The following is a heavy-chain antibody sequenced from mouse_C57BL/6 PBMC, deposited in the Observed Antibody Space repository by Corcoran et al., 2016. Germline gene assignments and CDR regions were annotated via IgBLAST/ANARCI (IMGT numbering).Heavy chain of an antibody. CDR1: WSTFTTSG. Sequence: QIQLVQSGPELKKPGETVKISCKASWSTFTTSGMSCVKQAPGKALKWMAWINTYSGVPTYADDFKGRFAFSLETSASTAYLQINNLKNEDTATYFCARDSNWYCDVWGTGTTVTVSS. V-gene: IGHV9-3*01. CDR2: INTYSGVP. CDR3: ARDSNWYCDV. J-gene: IGHJ1*03.